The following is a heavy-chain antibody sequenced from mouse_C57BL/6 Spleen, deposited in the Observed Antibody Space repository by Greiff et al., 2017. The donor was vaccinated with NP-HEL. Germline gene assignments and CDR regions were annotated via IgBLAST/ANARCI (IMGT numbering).Heavy chain of an antibody. J-gene: IGHJ1*03. Sequence: VHVKQSGPGLAKPSQTLSLTCSVTGYSITSDYWNWIRKFPGNKLEYMGYISYSGSTYYNPSLKSRISITRDTSKNQYYLQLNSVTTEDTATYYCARYYGNFYWYFDVWGTGTTVTVSS. V-gene: IGHV3-8*01. CDR3: ARYYGNFYWYFDV. CDR2: ISYSGST. CDR1: GYSITSDY. D-gene: IGHD2-1*01.